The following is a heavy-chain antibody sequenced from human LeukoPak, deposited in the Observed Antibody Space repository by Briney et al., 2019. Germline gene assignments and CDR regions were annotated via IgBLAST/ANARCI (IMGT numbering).Heavy chain of an antibody. J-gene: IGHJ4*02. CDR3: ARPYSSGWYLDGY. CDR1: GFTFSSYE. CDR2: ISSSGSTI. Sequence: PGGSLRLSCAASGFTFSSYEMNWVRQAPGKGLEWVSYISSSGSTIYYADSVKGRFTISRDNAKNSLYLQMNSLGAEDTAVYYCARPYSSGWYLDGYWGQGTLVTVSS. V-gene: IGHV3-48*03. D-gene: IGHD6-19*01.